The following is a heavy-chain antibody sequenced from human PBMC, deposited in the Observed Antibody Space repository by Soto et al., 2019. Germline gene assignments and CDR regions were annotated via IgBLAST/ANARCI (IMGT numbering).Heavy chain of an antibody. V-gene: IGHV4-59*08. Sequence: QVELQQSGPRLVKPSETLSLTCSVSSGPSSSHNWGWIRQSPGRGLEWIGYVYYTGGTSYNPSLRSRVTISADTSTNHISLTLSSVTAADTAVYYCVRQGIGHLHGLADVWGQGTTVSVSS. CDR1: SGPSSSHN. CDR2: VYYTGGT. CDR3: VRQGIGHLHGLADV. J-gene: IGHJ6*02. D-gene: IGHD3-10*01.